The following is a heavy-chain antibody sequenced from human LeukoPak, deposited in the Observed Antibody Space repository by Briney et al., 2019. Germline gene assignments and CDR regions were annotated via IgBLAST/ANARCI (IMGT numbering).Heavy chain of an antibody. CDR3: ARDRHECNIWIGYYPAFDI. V-gene: IGHV3-48*01. CDR1: GFTFSSYS. D-gene: IGHD3-9*01. J-gene: IGHJ3*02. CDR2: ISSSSSTI. Sequence: PGGSLRLSCAASGFTFSSYSMNWVRQAPGKGLEWVSYISSSSSTIYYADSVKGRFTISRDNAKNSLYLQMNSLRAEDTAVYYCARDRHECNIWIGYYPAFDIWGQGTMVTVSS.